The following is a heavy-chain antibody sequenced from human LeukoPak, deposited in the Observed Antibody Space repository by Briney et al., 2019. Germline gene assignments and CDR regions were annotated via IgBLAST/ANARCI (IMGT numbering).Heavy chain of an antibody. CDR2: ISSTGSLK. Sequence: PGGSLRLSCAASGFTFSSYEMNWVRQAPGKGLEWASYISSTGSLKYYADSVKGRFTISRDNVRNSLYLQMNSLRVEDTAVYYCARDGAPRTDYWGQGTLVTVSS. CDR3: ARDGAPRTDY. CDR1: GFTFSSYE. D-gene: IGHD3-16*01. J-gene: IGHJ4*02. V-gene: IGHV3-48*03.